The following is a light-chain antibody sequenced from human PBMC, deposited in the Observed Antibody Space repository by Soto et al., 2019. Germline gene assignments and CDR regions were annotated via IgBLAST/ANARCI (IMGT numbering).Light chain of an antibody. V-gene: IGKV1-8*01. CDR1: QGISSY. J-gene: IGKJ4*01. CDR3: QPYYSYPHLT. CDR2: AAS. Sequence: AIRMTQSPSSLSASTGDRVTITCRASQGISSYLAWYQQKPGKAPKLLIYAASTLQSGVPSRFSGSGSVAGFAGARSCLQSEDFATYYCQPYYSYPHLTLGGGTTVDIK.